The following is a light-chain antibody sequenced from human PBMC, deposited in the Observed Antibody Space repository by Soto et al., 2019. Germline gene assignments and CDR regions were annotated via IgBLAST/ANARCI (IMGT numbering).Light chain of an antibody. CDR2: GAS. Sequence: IQMTQSPSSVSASVGDRFTIRCRASQDIGNFLAWYQQTPGKAPRLLIHGASSLSRGIPSRFRGGGTGTHFTLPISGLQREDLATYFCLQTSTFPRTFGEGANV. CDR3: LQTSTFPRT. J-gene: IGKJ4*01. V-gene: IGKV1-12*01. CDR1: QDIGNF.